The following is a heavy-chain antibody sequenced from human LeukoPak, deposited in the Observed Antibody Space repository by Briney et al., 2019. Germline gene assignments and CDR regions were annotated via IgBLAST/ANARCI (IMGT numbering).Heavy chain of an antibody. D-gene: IGHD1-26*01. Sequence: PGRSLRLSCAASGFTFSSYAMHWVRQAPGKGLEWVANIKQDGSEKYYVDSVKGRFTISRDNAKNSLYLQMNSLRAEDTAVYYCARDAVGATSTNDAFDIWGQGTMVTVSS. V-gene: IGHV3-7*01. J-gene: IGHJ3*02. CDR3: ARDAVGATSTNDAFDI. CDR2: IKQDGSEK. CDR1: GFTFSSYA.